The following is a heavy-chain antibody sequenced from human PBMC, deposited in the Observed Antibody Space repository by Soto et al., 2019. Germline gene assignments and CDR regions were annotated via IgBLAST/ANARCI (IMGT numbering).Heavy chain of an antibody. CDR1: GFTFSSYT. Sequence: AGGSLRLSWAASGFTFSSYTIIWVRQAPGKGLEWVSSISSSSSYIYYADSVKGRFTISRDNAKNSLYLQMNSLRAEDTAVYYCARFGYTTEAHWGQGTLVTVSS. CDR3: ARFGYTTEAH. J-gene: IGHJ4*02. V-gene: IGHV3-21*01. CDR2: ISSSSSYI. D-gene: IGHD5-12*01.